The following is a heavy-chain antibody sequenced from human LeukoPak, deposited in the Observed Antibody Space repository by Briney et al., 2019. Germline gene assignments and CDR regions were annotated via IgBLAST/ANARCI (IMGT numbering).Heavy chain of an antibody. CDR1: GGSISSYY. CDR2: IYYSGST. J-gene: IGHJ5*02. Sequence: KPSETLSLTCTVSGGSISSYYWSWIRQPPGKGLEWIGYIYYSGSTNYNPSLKSRVTISVDTSKNQFSLKLSSVTAADTAVYYCARHGSNYYGSGSYYNWFDPWGQGTLVTVSS. D-gene: IGHD3-10*01. CDR3: ARHGSNYYGSGSYYNWFDP. V-gene: IGHV4-59*08.